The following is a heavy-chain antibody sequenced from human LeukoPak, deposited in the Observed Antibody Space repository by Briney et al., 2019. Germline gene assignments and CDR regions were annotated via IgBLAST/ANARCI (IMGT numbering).Heavy chain of an antibody. Sequence: PGGSLRLSCAASGFTFSSYAMSWVRQAPGKGLEWVSSISSSSSYIYYADSVKGRFTISRDNAKNSLYLQMNSLRAEDTAVYYCATQPYYYDSSGYYWGQGTLVTVSS. CDR2: ISSSSSYI. CDR3: ATQPYYYDSSGYY. J-gene: IGHJ4*02. D-gene: IGHD3-22*01. CDR1: GFTFSSYA. V-gene: IGHV3-21*01.